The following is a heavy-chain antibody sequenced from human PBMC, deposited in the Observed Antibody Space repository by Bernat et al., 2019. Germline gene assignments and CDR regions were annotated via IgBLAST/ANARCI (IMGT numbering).Heavy chain of an antibody. D-gene: IGHD6-13*01. CDR3: ARSGIAAAGKNYYYYMDV. Sequence: QVQLQESGPGLVKPSETLSLTCTVSGGSISSYYWSWIRQPPGKGLEWIGYIYYSGSTNYNPSLKSRVTISVDTSKNQFSLKLSSVTAADTAVYYCARSGIAAAGKNYYYYMDVWGKGTTVTVSS. V-gene: IGHV4-59*01. J-gene: IGHJ6*03. CDR1: GGSISSYY. CDR2: IYYSGST.